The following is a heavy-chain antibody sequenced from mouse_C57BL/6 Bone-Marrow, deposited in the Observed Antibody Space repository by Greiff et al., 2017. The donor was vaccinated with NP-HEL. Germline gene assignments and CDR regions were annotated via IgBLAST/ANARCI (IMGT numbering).Heavy chain of an antibody. CDR1: GYAFSSYW. CDR2: IYPGDGDT. CDR3: ARRASDGYYAMDY. D-gene: IGHD2-3*01. Sequence: SGAELVKPGASVKISCKASGYAFSSYWMNWVKQRPGKGLEWIGQIYPGDGDTNYNGKFKGKATLTADKSSSTAYMQLSSLTSEDSAVYFCARRASDGYYAMDYWGQGTSVTVSS. V-gene: IGHV1-80*01. J-gene: IGHJ4*01.